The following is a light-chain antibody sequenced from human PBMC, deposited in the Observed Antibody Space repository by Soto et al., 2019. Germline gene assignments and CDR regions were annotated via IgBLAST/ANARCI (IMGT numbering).Light chain of an antibody. Sequence: DIVMTQSPDSLAVSLGERATINCKSSQSVLSSSNNKNYLAWYQQKPGQPPKLLIYWASTRESGVPDRFSGSGSGADFTLTISSLQAEDVAVYYCQQYYSTPPTFGGGTKLEIK. CDR1: QSVLSSSNNKNY. V-gene: IGKV4-1*01. J-gene: IGKJ4*01. CDR2: WAS. CDR3: QQYYSTPPT.